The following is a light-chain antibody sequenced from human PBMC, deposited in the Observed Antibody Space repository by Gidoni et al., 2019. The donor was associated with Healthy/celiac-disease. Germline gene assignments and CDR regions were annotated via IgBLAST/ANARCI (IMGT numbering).Light chain of an antibody. CDR3: QQSYSTPRT. J-gene: IGKJ1*01. CDR1: QSISSY. Sequence: DIQMIQSSSSLSASVGDRVTITCRASQSISSYLNWYQQKPGKAPKLLIYAASSLQSGVPSRFSGSGSGTDFTLTISSLQPEDFATYYCQQSYSTPRTFXQXTKVEIK. CDR2: AAS. V-gene: IGKV1-39*01.